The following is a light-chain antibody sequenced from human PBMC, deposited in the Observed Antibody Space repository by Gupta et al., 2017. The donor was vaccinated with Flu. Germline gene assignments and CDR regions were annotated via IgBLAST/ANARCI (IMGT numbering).Light chain of an antibody. J-gene: IGKJ4*01. Sequence: PSSLSASVGDRVTITVQASQDISKPLHWYQQKPGKAPKLLIYDPSKLEPGVPSPSRESGSASAFTFSISSLLLKDFATHYCHREDTLPLTFGGGTKVDIK. CDR3: HREDTLPLT. CDR2: DPS. V-gene: IGKV1-33*01. CDR1: QDISKP.